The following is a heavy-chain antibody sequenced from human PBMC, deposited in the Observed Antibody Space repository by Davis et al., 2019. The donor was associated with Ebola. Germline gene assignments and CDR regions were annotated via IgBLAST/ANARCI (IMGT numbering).Heavy chain of an antibody. CDR1: GFTINNNY. CDR2: IYAGDNT. CDR3: ARDNYFSY. V-gene: IGHV3-53*01. J-gene: IGHJ4*02. Sequence: PGGSLRLSCAASGFTINNNYMSWVRQAPRKGLQWVSVIYAGDNTFYADSVKGRFTISRDNSKNTVFLQMSSLRAEDTAVYYCARDNYFSYWGQGTLVTVSS.